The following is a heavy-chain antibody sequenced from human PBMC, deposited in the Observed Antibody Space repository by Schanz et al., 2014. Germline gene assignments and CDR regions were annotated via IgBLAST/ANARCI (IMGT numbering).Heavy chain of an antibody. D-gene: IGHD3-10*01. J-gene: IGHJ5*02. Sequence: QVQLQESGPGLVKPSETLSLTCAVSGASVSSFYWSWIRQPAGKGLEWIGHVYATGRTKYNPSLKSGAPMSVDTPQKQISLKLTSVTAADTAVYYCARTLVNGSRKWFVPWGPGTQVTVSS. V-gene: IGHV4-4*07. CDR2: VYATGRT. CDR3: ARTLVNGSRKWFVP. CDR1: GASVSSFY.